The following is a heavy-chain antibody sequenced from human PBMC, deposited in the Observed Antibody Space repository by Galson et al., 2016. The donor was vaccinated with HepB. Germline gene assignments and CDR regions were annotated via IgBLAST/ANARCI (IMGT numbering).Heavy chain of an antibody. Sequence: SLRLSCAASGSTFSSYAMHWVRQAPGKGPEWVAVISFDGTNNFYADSVTGLFPVSMDNSKNTLYLQMNSLRAEDTAVYYCARDDDYVWGTYRYARTVPQYYFDYWGQGTLVTVSS. CDR3: ARDDDYVWGTYRYARTVPQYYFDY. J-gene: IGHJ4*02. D-gene: IGHD3-16*02. CDR1: GSTFSSYA. V-gene: IGHV3-30-3*01. CDR2: ISFDGTNN.